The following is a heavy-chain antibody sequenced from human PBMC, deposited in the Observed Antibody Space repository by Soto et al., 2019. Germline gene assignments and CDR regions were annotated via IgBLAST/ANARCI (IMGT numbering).Heavy chain of an antibody. Sequence: GGSLRLSCAASGFTFSSYGMHWVRQAPGKGLEWVAVISYDGSNKYYADSVKGRFTISRDNSKNTLYLQMNSLRAEDTAVYYCARSDSGYSSGWYFDYWGQGTLVTVSS. J-gene: IGHJ4*02. V-gene: IGHV3-30*03. CDR3: ARSDSGYSSGWYFDY. CDR2: ISYDGSNK. CDR1: GFTFSSYG. D-gene: IGHD6-19*01.